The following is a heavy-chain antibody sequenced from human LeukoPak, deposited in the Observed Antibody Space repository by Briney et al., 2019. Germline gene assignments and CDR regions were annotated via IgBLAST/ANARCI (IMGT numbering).Heavy chain of an antibody. V-gene: IGHV1-18*01. CDR3: ARDGGEDIVVVPAAIVFDY. J-gene: IGHJ4*02. Sequence: GASVKVSCKASGGTFSSYAISWVRQAPGQGLEWMGWISAYNGNTNYAQKLQGRVTMTTDTSTSTAYMELRSLRSDDTAVYYCARDGGEDIVVVPAAIVFDYWGQGTLVTVSS. CDR2: ISAYNGNT. CDR1: GGTFSSYA. D-gene: IGHD2-2*02.